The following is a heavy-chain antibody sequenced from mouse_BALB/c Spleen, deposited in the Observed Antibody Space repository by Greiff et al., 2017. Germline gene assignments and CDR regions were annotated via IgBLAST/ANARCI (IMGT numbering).Heavy chain of an antibody. CDR2: ISTYYGNT. V-gene: IGHV1-67*01. J-gene: IGHJ4*01. D-gene: IGHD1-1*01. CDR1: GYTFTDYA. Sequence: VQLQQSGPELVRPGVSVKISCKGSGYTFTDYAMHWVKQSHAKSLEWIGVISTYYGNTNYNQKFKGKATMTVDKSSSTAYMELARLTSEDSAIYYCARSGRENYAMDDWGQGTSVTVSS. CDR3: ARSGRENYAMDD.